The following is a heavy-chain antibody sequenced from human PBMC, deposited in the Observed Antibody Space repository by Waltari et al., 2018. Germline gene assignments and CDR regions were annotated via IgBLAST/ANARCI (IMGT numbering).Heavy chain of an antibody. CDR1: GGSFSGYY. J-gene: IGHJ4*02. V-gene: IGHV4-34*02. CDR3: ARGLNYGYAY. CDR2: INHSGST. Sequence: QVLLQQWGAGLLKPSETLSLTCAVYGGSFSGYYWNWIRQPPGKGLGWVGEINHSGSTDYNPSLKRRVTRSLDTSKNQLYLRLRSVTVADTAVYYCARGLNYGYAYWGQGTLVTVSS. D-gene: IGHD5-18*01.